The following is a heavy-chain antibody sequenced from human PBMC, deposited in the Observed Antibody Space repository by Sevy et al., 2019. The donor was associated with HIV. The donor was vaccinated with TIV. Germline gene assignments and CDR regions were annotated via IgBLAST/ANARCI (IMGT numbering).Heavy chain of an antibody. J-gene: IGHJ2*01. CDR1: GFTFRNSS. Sequence: GGSLRLSCAVSGFTFRNSSFNWVRQAPGKGLEWISHIGTDSEAIYYADSVRDRFTISRDNARNSLDLQLSRLTDEDTAVYYCARDVGWNSYWYFDLWGRGSLVTVSS. CDR3: ARDVGWNSYWYFDL. V-gene: IGHV3-48*02. CDR2: IGTDSEAI. D-gene: IGHD1-7*01.